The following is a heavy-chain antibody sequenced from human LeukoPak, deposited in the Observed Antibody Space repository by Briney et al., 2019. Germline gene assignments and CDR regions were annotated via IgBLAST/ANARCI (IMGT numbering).Heavy chain of an antibody. CDR1: GDSVSSKSVT. D-gene: IGHD1-1*01. Sequence: SQTLSLTCAISGDSVSSKSVTWNWIRQSPSRGLEWLGRTYYRSKWYNDYAVSVKSRITINPDTSKNQFSLQLNSVTPEDTAVYYRARGGSRGVRYFDYWGQGTLVTVSS. V-gene: IGHV6-1*01. CDR3: ARGGSRGVRYFDY. CDR2: TYYRSKWYN. J-gene: IGHJ4*02.